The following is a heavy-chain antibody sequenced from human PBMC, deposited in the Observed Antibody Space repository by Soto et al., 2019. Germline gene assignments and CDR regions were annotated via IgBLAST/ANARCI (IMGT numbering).Heavy chain of an antibody. D-gene: IGHD3-22*01. CDR3: ARHLYSGESSGYYGY. Sequence: SETLSLTCTVSGGSISSYYLSWIRQPPGKGLEWIGCVHYTGSTNYNPSLKSRVTMSVDSSKNHLSLKVSSVTAADTAVYYCARHLYSGESSGYYGYWGQGALVTVS. V-gene: IGHV4-59*04. J-gene: IGHJ4*02. CDR1: GGSISSYY. CDR2: VHYTGST.